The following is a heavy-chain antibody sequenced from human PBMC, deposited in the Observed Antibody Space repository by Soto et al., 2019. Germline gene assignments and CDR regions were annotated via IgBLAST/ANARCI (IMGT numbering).Heavy chain of an antibody. CDR1: GYTFSSYA. Sequence: QVQLVQSGAEVKKPGASVKVSCKASGYTFSSYALHWVRQAPGQRLEWMGWINAANGNVKYSQKFQGRVTITRDTSASTAYMGLSSLRSEDTGVYYCARAVGQFDPWGQGTLVTVSS. CDR3: ARAVGQFDP. V-gene: IGHV1-3*01. D-gene: IGHD6-19*01. J-gene: IGHJ5*02. CDR2: INAANGNV.